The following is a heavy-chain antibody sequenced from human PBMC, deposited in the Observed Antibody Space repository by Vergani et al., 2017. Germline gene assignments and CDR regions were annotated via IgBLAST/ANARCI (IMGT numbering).Heavy chain of an antibody. CDR2: IYYSGST. CDR3: ARVREGGGWAFDY. D-gene: IGHD6-19*01. Sequence: QVQLQESGPGLVKPSETLSLTCTVPGGPISSGDYYWSWIRQPPGKGLEWIGFIYYSGSTYYNPSLKSRVTISADTPKNLFSLNVSAVTAADTAVYYCARVREGGGWAFDYWGQGTLVTVSS. CDR1: GGPISSGDYY. V-gene: IGHV4-30-4*08. J-gene: IGHJ4*02.